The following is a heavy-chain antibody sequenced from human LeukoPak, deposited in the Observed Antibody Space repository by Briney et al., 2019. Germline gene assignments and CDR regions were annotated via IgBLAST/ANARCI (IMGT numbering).Heavy chain of an antibody. CDR1: GFTFSNYG. D-gene: IGHD3-10*01. CDR3: ARVYGSGSWFEYENNWFDP. Sequence: GGSLRLSCAASGFTFSNYGMHWVRQAPGKGLEWVAAIWYDGSNKYYGDSVKGRFTISRDNSKNTLYLQMNSLRAEDTAVYFCARVYGSGSWFEYENNWFDPWGQGTLVTVSS. J-gene: IGHJ5*02. CDR2: IWYDGSNK. V-gene: IGHV3-33*01.